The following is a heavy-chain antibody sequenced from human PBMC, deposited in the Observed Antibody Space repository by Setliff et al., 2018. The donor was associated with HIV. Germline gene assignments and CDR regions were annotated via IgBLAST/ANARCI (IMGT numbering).Heavy chain of an antibody. CDR3: ARVRLQQLIRYDAFDI. V-gene: IGHV1-69*13. CDR1: GGTFSGYA. CDR2: IIPMFGTA. J-gene: IGHJ3*02. D-gene: IGHD1-1*01. Sequence: SVKVSCKASGGTFSGYAISWLRQAPGQGLEWMGGIIPMFGTANYAQRFQGRVTITADESTRTAYMELRSLKSDDAAMYFCARVRLQQLIRYDAFDIWGQGTMVTVSS.